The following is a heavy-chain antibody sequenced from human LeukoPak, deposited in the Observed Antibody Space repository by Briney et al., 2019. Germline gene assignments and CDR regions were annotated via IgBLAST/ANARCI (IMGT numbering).Heavy chain of an antibody. Sequence: SGGSLRLSCAASGFTFSSYAMSWVRQAPGKGLEWVSAISGSGGSTYYADSVKGRFAISRDNSKNTLYLQMNSLRAEDTAVYYCAKALAGWELVTPFHYWGQGTLVTVSS. J-gene: IGHJ4*02. V-gene: IGHV3-23*01. D-gene: IGHD1-26*01. CDR3: AKALAGWELVTPFHY. CDR2: ISGSGGST. CDR1: GFTFSSYA.